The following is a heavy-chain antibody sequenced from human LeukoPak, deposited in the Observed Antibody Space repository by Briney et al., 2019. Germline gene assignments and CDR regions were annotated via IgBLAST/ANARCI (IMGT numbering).Heavy chain of an antibody. V-gene: IGHV3-23*01. CDR2: ISGGGDNT. CDR3: ARDSSGAFDI. J-gene: IGHJ3*02. D-gene: IGHD3-22*01. Sequence: PGGSLRLSCAASGFTFSSYAMTWVRQAPGKGLEWVSGISGGGDNTYYADSVKGRFTISRDNSKNTLYLQMNSLRAEDTAVYYCARDSSGAFDIWGQGTMVTVSS. CDR1: GFTFSSYA.